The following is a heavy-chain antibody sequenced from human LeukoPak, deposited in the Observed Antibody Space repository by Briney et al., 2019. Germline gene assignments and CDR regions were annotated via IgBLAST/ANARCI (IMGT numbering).Heavy chain of an antibody. CDR3: ARAGFPNWFDP. Sequence: SETLSLTXTVSGGSLNTYYWTWIRQTPGKGLEWIGYISYSGITDYNPSLKSRVTISVDTSKNQFSLRLRSVTAADTAVYYCARAGFPNWFDPWGQGILVAVSS. D-gene: IGHD2/OR15-2a*01. CDR1: GGSLNTYY. V-gene: IGHV4-59*01. CDR2: ISYSGIT. J-gene: IGHJ5*02.